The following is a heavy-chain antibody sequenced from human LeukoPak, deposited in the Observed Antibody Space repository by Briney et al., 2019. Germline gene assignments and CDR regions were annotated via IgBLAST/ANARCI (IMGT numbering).Heavy chain of an antibody. J-gene: IGHJ4*02. D-gene: IGHD1-26*01. CDR2: MNPNSGNT. CDR3: ARGQVGAKEGSFDY. V-gene: IGHV1-8*01. Sequence: GASVKVSCKASGYTFTSYDINWVRQATGQGREWMGWMNPNSGNTGYAQKFQGRVTMTRNTSISTAYMELSSLRSEDTAVYYCARGQVGAKEGSFDYWGQGTLVTVSS. CDR1: GYTFTSYD.